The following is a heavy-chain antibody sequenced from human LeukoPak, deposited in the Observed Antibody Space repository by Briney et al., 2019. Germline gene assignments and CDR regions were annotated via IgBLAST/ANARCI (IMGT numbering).Heavy chain of an antibody. D-gene: IGHD3-10*01. CDR2: IIPIFGTA. Sequence: GASVKVSCKASGGTFSSYAISWVRQAPGQGLEWMGGIIPIFGTANYAQKFQGRVTITADESTSTAYMELSSLRSEDTAVYYCARGGGYYGSGSYYYFDYWGQGTLVTVSS. CDR3: ARGGGYYGSGSYYYFDY. V-gene: IGHV1-69*13. J-gene: IGHJ4*02. CDR1: GGTFSSYA.